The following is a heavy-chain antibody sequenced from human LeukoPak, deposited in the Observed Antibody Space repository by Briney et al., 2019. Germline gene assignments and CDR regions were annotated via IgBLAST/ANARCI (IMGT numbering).Heavy chain of an antibody. Sequence: PGGSLRLSCAASGFSFTSHWMTWVRQAPGTGLEWVANINLGGSGRNYVDSVKGRFTISRDNAKNSLYLQMNSLRAEDTAVYYCARDGEGCSKGVCSLFRYWGQGSLVTVSS. D-gene: IGHD2-8*01. CDR2: INLGGSGR. V-gene: IGHV3-7*01. J-gene: IGHJ4*02. CDR3: ARDGEGCSKGVCSLFRY. CDR1: GFSFTSHW.